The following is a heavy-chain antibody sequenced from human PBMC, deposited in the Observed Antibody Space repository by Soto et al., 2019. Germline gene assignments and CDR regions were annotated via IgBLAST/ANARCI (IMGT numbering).Heavy chain of an antibody. CDR2: IWYDGRHE. V-gene: IGHV3-33*01. D-gene: IGHD6-19*01. CDR1: GFTFSHFG. Sequence: QVQLVESGGGVVQPGRSLRLSCAASGFTFSHFGMHWVRQAPGKGLESVAIIWYDGRHEYYADSVKGRFTISRDNSKNTLSLQMTSMSAEDTALYYCARDSAAGRGLDYWCQGTLVTVSS. J-gene: IGHJ4*02. CDR3: ARDSAAGRGLDY.